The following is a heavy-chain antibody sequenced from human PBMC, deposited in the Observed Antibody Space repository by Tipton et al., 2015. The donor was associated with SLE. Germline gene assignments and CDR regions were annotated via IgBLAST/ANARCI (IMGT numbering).Heavy chain of an antibody. Sequence: TLSLTCTVSGGSISSYYWSWIRQPAGKGLEWIGRIYTSGSTNYNPSLKSRVTMSVDTSKNQFSLKLSSVTAADTAVYYCAGQYYDILTGYLRHFDYWGQGTLVTVSS. V-gene: IGHV4-4*07. CDR3: AGQYYDILTGYLRHFDY. CDR1: GGSISSYY. D-gene: IGHD3-9*01. J-gene: IGHJ4*02. CDR2: IYTSGST.